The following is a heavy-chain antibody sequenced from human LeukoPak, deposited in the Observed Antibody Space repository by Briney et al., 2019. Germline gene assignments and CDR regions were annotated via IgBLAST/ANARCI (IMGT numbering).Heavy chain of an antibody. D-gene: IGHD2-2*01. Sequence: GGSLRLSCAASGFPFSSNWMHWVRQAPGKGLVWVSRINSDGSSPHYADSVKGRFTISRDNAKNSLYLQMNSLRAEDTAVYYCASLGVVGPGYDYWGQGTLVTVSS. CDR2: INSDGSSP. V-gene: IGHV3-74*01. CDR1: GFPFSSNW. CDR3: ASLGVVGPGYDY. J-gene: IGHJ4*02.